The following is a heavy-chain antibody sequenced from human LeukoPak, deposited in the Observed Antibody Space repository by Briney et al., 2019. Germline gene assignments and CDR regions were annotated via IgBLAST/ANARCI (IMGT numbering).Heavy chain of an antibody. Sequence: SGTLSLTCAVSGGSISSSYWWSWVRQPPGKGLEWIGEIFHSGSTNYNPSLKSRVTISVDKSKNQFSLNLNSVTAADTAVYYCARGLRSGWYFDYWGQGTLVTVSS. CDR3: ARGLRSGWYFDY. CDR2: IFHSGST. D-gene: IGHD6-19*01. J-gene: IGHJ4*02. CDR1: GGSISSSYW. V-gene: IGHV4-4*02.